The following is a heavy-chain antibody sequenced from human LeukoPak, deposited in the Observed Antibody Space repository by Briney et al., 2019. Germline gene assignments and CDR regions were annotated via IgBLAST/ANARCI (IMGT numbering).Heavy chain of an antibody. V-gene: IGHV5-51*01. Sequence: GESLKISCKGSGYSFTSYWIGWVRQMPGKGLEWMGIIYPGDSDTRYSPSFQGQGTISADKSISTAYLQWRSRKASDTAMSYCARQDGPAKSYFDSWGQGTLVTVSS. CDR3: ARQDGPAKSYFDS. J-gene: IGHJ4*02. CDR1: GYSFTSYW. D-gene: IGHD5-24*01. CDR2: IYPGDSDT.